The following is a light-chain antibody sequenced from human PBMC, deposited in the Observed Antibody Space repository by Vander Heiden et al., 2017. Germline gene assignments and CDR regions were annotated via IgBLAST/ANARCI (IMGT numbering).Light chain of an antibody. V-gene: IGKV1-33*01. CDR1: QDISNY. Sequence: DIQMTQSPSSLSESVGDRVTITCQASQDISNYLNWYQQKPGKAPKLLIYDASNLETGVPSRFSGSGSGTDFTFTISSLQPEDIATYYCQQYDNLSVTFGQGTKVEIK. CDR3: QQYDNLSVT. J-gene: IGKJ1*01. CDR2: DAS.